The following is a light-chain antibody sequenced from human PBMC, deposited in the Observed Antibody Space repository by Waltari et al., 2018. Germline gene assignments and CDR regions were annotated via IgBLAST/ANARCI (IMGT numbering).Light chain of an antibody. CDR3: QESYGLPYT. J-gene: IGKJ2*01. CDR2: GAS. V-gene: IGKV1-39*01. CDR1: YSIDNC. Sequence: IQMTQSPSSLSASVGDRVTITCRSSYSIDNCLNWYQQKPGKAPKVLIYGASTLQSGVPSRFSGSGSGTDFTLTISSLQPEDFATYYCQESYGLPYTFGQGTKLEIK.